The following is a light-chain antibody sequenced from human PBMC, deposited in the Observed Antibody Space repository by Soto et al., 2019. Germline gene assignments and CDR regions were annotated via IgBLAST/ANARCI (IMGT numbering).Light chain of an antibody. CDR1: SGHSSYA. J-gene: IGLJ3*02. CDR3: HHWGTGIWV. CDR2: LNSDGSH. V-gene: IGLV4-69*01. Sequence: QLVLTQSPSASASLGASVKLTCTLSSGHSSYAIAWHQQQPEKGPRYLLKLNSDGSHSKGDGIPDRFSGSSSWAERYLTITHLQSEDEPDYYWHHWGTGIWVFGGGTKLTVL.